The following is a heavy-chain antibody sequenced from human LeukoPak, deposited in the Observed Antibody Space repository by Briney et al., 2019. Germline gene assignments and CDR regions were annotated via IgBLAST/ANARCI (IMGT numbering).Heavy chain of an antibody. CDR2: INPSGGST. D-gene: IGHD6-13*01. CDR3: ARDRIKYSSSSLGGY. Sequence: ASVKVSCKASGYTFTTYYIHWVRQAPGQGLEWMGIINPSGGSTNYAQKFQGRVTMTRDTSTSTVYMELSRLRSDDTAVYYCARDRIKYSSSSLGGYWGQGTLVTVSS. CDR1: GYTFTTYY. V-gene: IGHV1-46*01. J-gene: IGHJ4*02.